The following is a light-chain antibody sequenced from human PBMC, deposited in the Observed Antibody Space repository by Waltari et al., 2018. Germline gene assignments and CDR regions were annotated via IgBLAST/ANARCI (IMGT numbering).Light chain of an antibody. CDR1: QSVIYNSNDKNY. Sequence: DIVMTQSPDSLAVSLGERATINCKSSQSVIYNSNDKNYLAWYQQKPGQPPKLLIYWASTRESGVPDRFSGSGSGTDFTLTISSLQAEDVAVYYCQQYYSTPPAFGPGTKVDIK. J-gene: IGKJ3*01. CDR3: QQYYSTPPA. V-gene: IGKV4-1*01. CDR2: WAS.